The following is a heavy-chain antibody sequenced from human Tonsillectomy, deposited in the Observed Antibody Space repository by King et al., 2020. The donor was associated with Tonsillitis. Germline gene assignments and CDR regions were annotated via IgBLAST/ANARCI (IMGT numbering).Heavy chain of an antibody. D-gene: IGHD2-8*01. CDR3: AREETAHCTNGVCFSNYYGMDV. V-gene: IGHV4-31*03. Sequence: EQLQESGPGLVKPSQTLSLTCTVSGGSISSGGYYWSWIRQHPGKGLEWIGYSYDSGSTYYNPSRKSRVTISVDTSKNQFSLTLSSVTAADTAVYYCAREETAHCTNGVCFSNYYGMDVWGQGTTVTVSS. CDR1: GGSISSGGYY. J-gene: IGHJ6*02. CDR2: SYDSGST.